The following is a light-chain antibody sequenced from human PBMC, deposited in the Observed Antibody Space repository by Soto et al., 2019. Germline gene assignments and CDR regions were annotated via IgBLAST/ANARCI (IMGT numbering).Light chain of an antibody. J-gene: IGKJ2*01. CDR3: QQYGSPFT. V-gene: IGKV3-20*01. CDR2: GAS. Sequence: EIVLTQSPDTLSLSPGERATLSCRASQSVSKNYLAWYQHKPGQTPWLLIYGASTRATGIPDRFSGSGSGTYFTLTISRLEPEDFAVYYCQQYGSPFTFGQGTKLEIK. CDR1: QSVSKNY.